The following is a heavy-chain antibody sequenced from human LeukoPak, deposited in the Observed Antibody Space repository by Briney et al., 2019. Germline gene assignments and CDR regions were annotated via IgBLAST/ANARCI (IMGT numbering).Heavy chain of an antibody. V-gene: IGHV1-69*05. D-gene: IGHD2-2*01. CDR2: IVPIFGKT. Sequence: GSSVKVSCKASGGSFSSNIIGWMRQAPGQGLEWMGGIVPIFGKTKYAQKFQGRVTITTDESSSTAYMELSSLRSDDTAIYYCARAWGIPAPISWFDPWGQGTLVTVSS. J-gene: IGHJ5*02. CDR1: GGSFSSNI. CDR3: ARAWGIPAPISWFDP.